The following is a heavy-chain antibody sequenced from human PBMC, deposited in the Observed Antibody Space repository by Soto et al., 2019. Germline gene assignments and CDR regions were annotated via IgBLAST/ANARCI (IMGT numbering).Heavy chain of an antibody. Sequence: ETLSLTCTVSGGSISSYYWSWIRQPPGKGLEWIGYIYYSGSTNYNPSLKSRVTISVDTSKNQFSLKLSSVTAADTAVYYCAARGIAAGWFDPWGQGTLVTVSS. CDR3: AARGIAAGWFDP. V-gene: IGHV4-59*01. CDR1: GGSISSYY. D-gene: IGHD6-13*01. CDR2: IYYSGST. J-gene: IGHJ5*02.